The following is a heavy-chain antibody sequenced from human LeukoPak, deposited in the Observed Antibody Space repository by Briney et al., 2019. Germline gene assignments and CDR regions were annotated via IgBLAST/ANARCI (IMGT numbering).Heavy chain of an antibody. J-gene: IGHJ6*03. CDR3: AKTHGVCDSYYMDV. Sequence: GGSLRLSCAASGFTFSDYYLSWIRQAPGKGLEWVAFIRYDGSNKYYADSVKGRFTISRDNSKNTLYLQMNSLRAEDTAVYYCAKTHGVCDSYYMDVWGKGTTVTVSS. CDR1: GFTFSDYY. V-gene: IGHV3-30*02. CDR2: IRYDGSNK. D-gene: IGHD6-13*01.